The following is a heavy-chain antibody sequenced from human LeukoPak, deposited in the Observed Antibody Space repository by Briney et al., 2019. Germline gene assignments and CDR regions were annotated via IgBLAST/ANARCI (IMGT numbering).Heavy chain of an antibody. D-gene: IGHD3-10*01. Sequence: GGSLRLSCAASGFIFSSYAMSWVRQAPGKGLEWVSSISSSNRYIYYADSVKGRFTISRDNAKNSLYLQMNSLRAEDTAVYYCARVGYYAPDASDIWGQGTMVTVSS. V-gene: IGHV3-21*01. CDR2: ISSSNRYI. CDR1: GFIFSSYA. J-gene: IGHJ3*02. CDR3: ARVGYYAPDASDI.